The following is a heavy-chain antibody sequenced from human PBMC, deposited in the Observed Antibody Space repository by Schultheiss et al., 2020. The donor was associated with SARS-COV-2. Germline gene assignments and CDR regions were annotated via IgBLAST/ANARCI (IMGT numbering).Heavy chain of an antibody. CDR1: GFTFSSYA. J-gene: IGHJ4*02. D-gene: IGHD4-17*01. CDR2: ISYDGSNK. CDR3: ARDYGDYD. Sequence: GGSLRLSCAASGFTFSSYAMHWVRQAPGKGLEWVAVISYDGSNKYYADSVKGRFTISRDNSKNTLYLQMNNLRAEDTAVYYCARDYGDYDWGQGTLVTVSS. V-gene: IGHV3-30*01.